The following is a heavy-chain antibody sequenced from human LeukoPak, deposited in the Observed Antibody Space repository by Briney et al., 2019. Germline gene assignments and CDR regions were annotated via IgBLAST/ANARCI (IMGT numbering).Heavy chain of an antibody. CDR1: GASISRTGYY. CDR2: IHYNGGT. Sequence: SETLSLTCSVSGASISRTGYYWNWVRQSAGGGLQWIGYIHYNGGTSYNPSLQSRVTILMDRANNRFSLRVASLTAADTAIYFCARGTQVLSHYDEVTASYNPPLDSWGQGTLVTVSS. V-gene: IGHV4-30-2*06. D-gene: IGHD2-21*02. CDR3: ARGTQVLSHYDEVTASYNPPLDS. J-gene: IGHJ4*02.